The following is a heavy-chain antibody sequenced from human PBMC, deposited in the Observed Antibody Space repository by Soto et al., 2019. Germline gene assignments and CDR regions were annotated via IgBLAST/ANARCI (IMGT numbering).Heavy chain of an antibody. Sequence: EVQLLESGGGLVQPGGSLRLSCAASGFTFSSYAMSWVRQAPGKGLEWVSAISGSGGSTYYADSVKGRFTISRDNSKNTLYLQMNSLRAEDTAVYYCAKDLTSGYYYDSSGYRPLDYWGQGTLVTVSS. CDR2: ISGSGGST. D-gene: IGHD3-22*01. CDR3: AKDLTSGYYYDSSGYRPLDY. V-gene: IGHV3-23*01. J-gene: IGHJ4*02. CDR1: GFTFSSYA.